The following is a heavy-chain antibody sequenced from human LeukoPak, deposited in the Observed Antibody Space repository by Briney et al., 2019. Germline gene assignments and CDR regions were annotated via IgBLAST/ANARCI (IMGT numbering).Heavy chain of an antibody. CDR3: ARDPTLGGDYEALDAFDI. V-gene: IGHV3-21*01. J-gene: IGHJ3*02. CDR1: GFTFSSYS. D-gene: IGHD2-21*02. CDR2: ISSSRSYI. Sequence: PGESMRLSCAADGFTFSSYSMNWVRQAAGRGMGWVASISSSRSYIYYADSVKGRFTSSRDNAQTSLYLQMNSLRAEDTAAYYCARDPTLGGDYEALDAFDIWGQGTMVTVSS.